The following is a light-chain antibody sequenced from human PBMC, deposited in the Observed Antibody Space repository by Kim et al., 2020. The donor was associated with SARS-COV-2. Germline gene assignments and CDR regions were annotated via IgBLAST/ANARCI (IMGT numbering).Light chain of an antibody. J-gene: IGLJ3*02. Sequence: RVTMSCSGSSSNVGYNAVNWYQQLPGKAPKLLIYYDDVLASGVSDRFSGSKSGTSASLAISGLQPEDEADYYCAAWDDSLNARVFGGGTQLTVL. V-gene: IGLV1-36*01. CDR2: YDD. CDR3: AAWDDSLNARV. CDR1: SSNVGYNA.